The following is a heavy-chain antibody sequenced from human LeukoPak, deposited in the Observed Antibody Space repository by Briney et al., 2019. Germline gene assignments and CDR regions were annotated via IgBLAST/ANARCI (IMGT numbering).Heavy chain of an antibody. CDR2: ISWNSGSI. Sequence: SLRLSCAASGFTFDDYALHWVRQAPGKGLEWVSGISWNSGSIGYADSVKGRFTISRDNAKNSLYLQMNSLRAEDTALYYCAKERGNWFDPWGQGTLVTISS. J-gene: IGHJ5*02. CDR1: GFTFDDYA. CDR3: AKERGNWFDP. V-gene: IGHV3-9*01.